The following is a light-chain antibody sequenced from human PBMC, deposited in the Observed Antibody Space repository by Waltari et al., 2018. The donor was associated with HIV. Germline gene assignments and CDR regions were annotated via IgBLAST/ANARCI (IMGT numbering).Light chain of an antibody. CDR3: CAYAGGLE. Sequence: QSALTQPASVSGSPGQSITIPCTGTSSDPGNYNLVSWYQLYPGKAPKLIIYEDNKRPSGVSNRFSGSKSADTASLTISGLQAEDEADYYCCAYAGGLEFGGGTKLTVL. CDR2: EDN. J-gene: IGLJ2*01. V-gene: IGLV2-23*01. CDR1: SSDPGNYNL.